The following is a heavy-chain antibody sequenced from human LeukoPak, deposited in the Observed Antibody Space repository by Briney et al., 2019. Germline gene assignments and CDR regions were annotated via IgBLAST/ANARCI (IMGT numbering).Heavy chain of an antibody. V-gene: IGHV1-3*01. CDR1: GYTFTSYG. CDR2: INAGNGNT. J-gene: IGHJ4*02. CDR3: ARARNDGYCSGGSCYSFDY. D-gene: IGHD2-15*01. Sequence: ASVKVSCKASGYTFTSYGISWVRQAPGQRLEWMGWINAGNGNTKYSQKFQGRVTITRDTSASTAYMELSSLRSEDTAVYYCARARNDGYCSGGSCYSFDYWGQGTLVTVSS.